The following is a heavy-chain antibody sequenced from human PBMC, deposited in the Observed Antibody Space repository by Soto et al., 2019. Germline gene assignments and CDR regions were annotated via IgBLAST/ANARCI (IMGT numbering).Heavy chain of an antibody. J-gene: IGHJ5*02. CDR1: GWSFSGYY. D-gene: IGHD3-3*01. CDR2: INHSGST. CDR3: ASAYDGSGHGRLAP. Sequence: SETLSLTCAVYGWSFSGYYWSWIRQPPGKGLEWIGEINHSGSTNYNPSLKSRVTISVDTSKNQFSLKLSSVTAADTAVYYWASAYDGSGHGRLAPRAQGTPDPVSS. V-gene: IGHV4-34*01.